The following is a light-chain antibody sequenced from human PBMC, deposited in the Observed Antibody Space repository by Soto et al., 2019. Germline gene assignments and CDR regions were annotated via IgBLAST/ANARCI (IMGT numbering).Light chain of an antibody. CDR2: YDS. CDR3: QVWDSSSDHPYVV. J-gene: IGLJ2*01. Sequence: SYELTQPTSVSVAPGKTARITCGGNNIGSKSVHWYQQKPGQAPVLVIYYDSDRPSGIPERFSGSNSGNTATLTISRVEAGDEADYYCQVWDSSSDHPYVVFGGGTKLTVL. V-gene: IGLV3-21*04. CDR1: NIGSKS.